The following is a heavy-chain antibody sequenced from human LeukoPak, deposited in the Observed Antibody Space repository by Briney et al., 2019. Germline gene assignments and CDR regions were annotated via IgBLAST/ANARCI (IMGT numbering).Heavy chain of an antibody. CDR3: AREPGEADQWLVRGDY. D-gene: IGHD6-19*01. J-gene: IGHJ4*02. CDR1: GFTFSSYS. Sequence: GGSLRLSCAASGFTFSSYSMNWVRQAPGKGLEWVSSISSSSSYIYYADSVKGRFTISRDNAKNSLYLQMNSLRAEDTAVYYCAREPGEADQWLVRGDYWGQGTLVTVSS. CDR2: ISSSSSYI. V-gene: IGHV3-21*01.